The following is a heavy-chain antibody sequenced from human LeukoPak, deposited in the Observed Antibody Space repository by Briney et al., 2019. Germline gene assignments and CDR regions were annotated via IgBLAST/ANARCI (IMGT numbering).Heavy chain of an antibody. CDR1: GYTFISYD. Sequence: GASVKVSCKASGYTFISYDINWVRQATGQGLEWMGWMNPNSGNTGYAQKFQGRVTITRNTSISTAYMELSSLRSEDTAVYYCARGPRGRYRGNYYFDYWGQGTLVTVSS. D-gene: IGHD1-26*01. J-gene: IGHJ4*02. V-gene: IGHV1-8*01. CDR2: MNPNSGNT. CDR3: ARGPRGRYRGNYYFDY.